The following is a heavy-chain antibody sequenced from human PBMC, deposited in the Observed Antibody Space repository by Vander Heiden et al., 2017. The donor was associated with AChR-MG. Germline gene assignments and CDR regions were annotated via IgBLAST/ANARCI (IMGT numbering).Heavy chain of an antibody. Sequence: LQLQESGPGLVKPSETLSLNCTVSGGSIGSRLYYWGVIRQLPGKGLEWLASIYYTGTTYYNPALKSRVTISVATSKTQFPLTLSSVTAADTAVYYCARHVSSTVTKENWFDPWGQGTLVTVSS. D-gene: IGHD4-17*01. CDR1: GGSIGSRLYY. CDR3: ARHVSSTVTKENWFDP. J-gene: IGHJ5*02. V-gene: IGHV4-39*01. CDR2: IYYTGTT.